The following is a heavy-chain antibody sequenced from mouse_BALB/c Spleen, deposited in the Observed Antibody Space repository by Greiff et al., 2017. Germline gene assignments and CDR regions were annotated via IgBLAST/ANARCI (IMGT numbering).Heavy chain of an antibody. J-gene: IGHJ1*01. CDR3: ARRDYGSSYGWYFDV. CDR2: ISYSGST. CDR1: GYSITSDYA. Sequence: EVQLQESGPGLVKPSQSLSLTCTVTGYSITSDYAWNWIRQFPGNKLEWMGYISYSGSTSYNPSLKSRISITRDTSKNQFFLQLNSVTTEDTATYYCARRDYGSSYGWYFDVWGAGTTVTVSS. V-gene: IGHV3-2*02. D-gene: IGHD1-1*01.